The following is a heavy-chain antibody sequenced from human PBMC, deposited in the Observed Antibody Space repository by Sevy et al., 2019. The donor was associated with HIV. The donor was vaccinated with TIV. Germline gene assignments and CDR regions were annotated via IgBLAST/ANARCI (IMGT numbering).Heavy chain of an antibody. D-gene: IGHD3-22*01. CDR2: ISGSAGST. CDR1: GFTFSSYA. Sequence: GGSLRLSCAASGFTFSSYAMTWVRQAPGKGLEWVSAISGSAGSTYYADSVKGRFTISRDNSKNTLYLQMNSLRAEDTAVYYCATAKGAYYDPYYFDYWGQATLVTVSS. CDR3: ATAKGAYYDPYYFDY. J-gene: IGHJ4*02. V-gene: IGHV3-23*01.